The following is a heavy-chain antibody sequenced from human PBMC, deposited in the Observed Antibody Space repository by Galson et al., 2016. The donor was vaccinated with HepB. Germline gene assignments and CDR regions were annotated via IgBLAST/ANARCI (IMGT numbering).Heavy chain of an antibody. CDR3: TRDLLNSYIHGDYNFDN. D-gene: IGHD4-17*01. Sequence: SLRLSCAASGFTFRTYSIHWVRQAPGKGLEWVAVISYDGSDKYYADSVKGRFTISRDNSKNTLYLEMVRQRPEDTAVYYCTRDLLNSYIHGDYNFDNRGQGTLVTVSS. V-gene: IGHV3-30-3*01. CDR2: ISYDGSDK. CDR1: GFTFRTYS. J-gene: IGHJ4*02.